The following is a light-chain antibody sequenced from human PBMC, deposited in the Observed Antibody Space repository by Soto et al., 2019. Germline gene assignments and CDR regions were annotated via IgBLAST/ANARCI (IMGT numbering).Light chain of an antibody. J-gene: IGKJ4*01. CDR2: AAS. CDR3: QQIYSAPLT. Sequence: DIQMTQSPSSLSASVGDSVTITCRASQSITTYLNWYRQKPGKAPKLLIYAASSLQSGVPSRISGSGSETEFTLSISSXQPEDFATYFCQQIYSAPLTFGGGTKV. V-gene: IGKV1-39*01. CDR1: QSITTY.